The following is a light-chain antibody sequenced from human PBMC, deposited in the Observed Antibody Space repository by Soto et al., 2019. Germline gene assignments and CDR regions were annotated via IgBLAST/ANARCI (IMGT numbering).Light chain of an antibody. V-gene: IGLV2-8*01. Sequence: QSALTQPPSASGSPGQSVTISCTGASSDISGHNYVSWYQQHPGKAPKLMIYEVSKRPSWVPDRFSASKSGNTASLTVSGLQAEDEADYYCSSYAGGNNWVFGGGTKLPS. CDR3: SSYAGGNNWV. CDR2: EVS. J-gene: IGLJ3*02. CDR1: SSDISGHNY.